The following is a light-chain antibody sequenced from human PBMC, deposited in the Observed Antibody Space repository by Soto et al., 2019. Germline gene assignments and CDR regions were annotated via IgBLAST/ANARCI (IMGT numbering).Light chain of an antibody. V-gene: IGLV2-11*01. J-gene: IGLJ1*01. Sequence: QSALTQPRSVSGSPGQSVTISCTGTSSDVGGYNYVSWYQQHLGKAPKLIIYDVIKRPSGVPDRFSGSKSGNTASLTISGHQAEDEADYYCCSYAGSYTHVFGTGTKLTVL. CDR2: DVI. CDR3: CSYAGSYTHV. CDR1: SSDVGGYNY.